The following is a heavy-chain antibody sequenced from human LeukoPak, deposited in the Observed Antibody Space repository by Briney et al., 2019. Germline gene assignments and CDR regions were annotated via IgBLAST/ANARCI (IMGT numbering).Heavy chain of an antibody. CDR3: AKMSGGTGYDVDY. J-gene: IGHJ4*02. CDR1: GFTFSTFA. Sequence: GGSLRLSCAASGFTFSTFAMTWVRQAPGKGLESVSAISDSGGSTYYADSVKGRFTISRDNSKNTLYLQMISLRAEDTSIYYCAKMSGGTGYDVDYWGQGILVTVSS. CDR2: ISDSGGST. D-gene: IGHD3-9*01. V-gene: IGHV3-23*01.